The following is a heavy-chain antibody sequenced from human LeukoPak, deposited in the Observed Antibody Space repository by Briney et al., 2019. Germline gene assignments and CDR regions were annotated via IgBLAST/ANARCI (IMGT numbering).Heavy chain of an antibody. D-gene: IGHD3-3*01. J-gene: IGHJ4*02. CDR1: GGSISSYY. Sequence: SETLSLTCTVSGGSISSYYWSWIRQPPGKGLEWIGEINHSGSTNYNPSLKSRVTISADTSKNQFSLKLSSVTAADTVVYYCARLPTASTWSYWGQGTLVTVSS. CDR3: ARLPTASTWSY. CDR2: INHSGST. V-gene: IGHV4-34*01.